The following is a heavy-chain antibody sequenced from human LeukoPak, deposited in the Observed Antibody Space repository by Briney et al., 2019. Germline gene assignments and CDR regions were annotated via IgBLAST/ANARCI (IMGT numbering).Heavy chain of an antibody. Sequence: PSETLSHTCAVYGGSFSGYYWSWIRQPPGKGLEWIGEINHSGSTNYNPSLKSRVTISVDTSKDQFSLKLSPVTAADTAVYYCARHLIPSAVVVITADAFDIWGQGTMVTVSS. J-gene: IGHJ3*02. CDR1: GGSFSGYY. V-gene: IGHV4-34*01. CDR3: ARHLIPSAVVVITADAFDI. CDR2: INHSGST. D-gene: IGHD3-22*01.